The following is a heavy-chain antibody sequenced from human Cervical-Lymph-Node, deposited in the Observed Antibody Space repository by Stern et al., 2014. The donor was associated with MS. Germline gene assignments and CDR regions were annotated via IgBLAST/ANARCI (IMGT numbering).Heavy chain of an antibody. V-gene: IGHV1-8*01. CDR1: GYTFINYD. Sequence: VQLVQPGSQVRKPGASVKVSCQASGYTFINYDIFWVRQATGQGLEWMGWMNPNNANTGHAQKFQGRVTMTRNTSISTAYMELSGLRSDDTAVYYCVRGGLSYGYGLDAWGQGTAVILSS. CDR3: VRGGLSYGYGLDA. D-gene: IGHD3-16*01. CDR2: MNPNNANT. J-gene: IGHJ6*02.